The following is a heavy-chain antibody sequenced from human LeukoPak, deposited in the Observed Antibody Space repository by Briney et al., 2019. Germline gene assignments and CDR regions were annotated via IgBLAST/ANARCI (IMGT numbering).Heavy chain of an antibody. J-gene: IGHJ4*02. CDR3: ARQWLPNGYFDY. D-gene: IGHD6-19*01. CDR2: VNPNSGVT. Sequence: GASVKVSCKASGYTFTAYFMHWVRQAPGQGLEWMGRVNPNSGVTNSIQKFQGRVTMTRDTSISTAYMELSGLRSDDTVVYYCARQWLPNGYFDYWGQGTLVTVSS. V-gene: IGHV1-2*05. CDR1: GYTFTAYF.